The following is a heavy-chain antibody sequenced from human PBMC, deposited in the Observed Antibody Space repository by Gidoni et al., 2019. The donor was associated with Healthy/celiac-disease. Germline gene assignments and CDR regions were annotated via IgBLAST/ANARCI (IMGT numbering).Heavy chain of an antibody. D-gene: IGHD3-22*01. CDR2: IYHSGST. CDR3: ARLIHYYDSSGYADYFDY. J-gene: IGHJ4*02. V-gene: IGHV4-30-2*01. Sequence: QLQLQESGSGLVKPSQTLPLTCAVSGGSIRSGGYSWSWIRQPPGKGLEWIGYIYHSGSTYYNPSLKSRVTISVDRSKNQFSLKLSSVTAADTAVYYCARLIHYYDSSGYADYFDYWGQGTLVTVSS. CDR1: GGSIRSGGYS.